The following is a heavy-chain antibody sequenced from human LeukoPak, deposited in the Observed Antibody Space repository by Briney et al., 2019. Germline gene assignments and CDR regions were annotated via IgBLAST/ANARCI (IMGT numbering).Heavy chain of an antibody. Sequence: SETLYLTCTVSGGSINNYYWSWIRQPAGKGLEWIGRIYTRGSTSYNPSLKSRVTMSVDTSKNQFSLKLSSVTAADTAVYYCARGRYCSADICSGGDAFDIWGQGTMVSVSS. CDR1: GGSINNYY. V-gene: IGHV4-4*07. CDR3: ARGRYCSADICSGGDAFDI. J-gene: IGHJ3*02. CDR2: IYTRGST. D-gene: IGHD2-15*01.